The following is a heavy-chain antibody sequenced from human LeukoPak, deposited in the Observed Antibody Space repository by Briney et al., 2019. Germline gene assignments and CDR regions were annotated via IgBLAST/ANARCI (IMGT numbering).Heavy chain of an antibody. CDR2: IYTSGST. J-gene: IGHJ5*02. V-gene: IGHV4-4*07. CDR3: ARDMVRGVYTWFDP. CDR1: GGSISSYY. D-gene: IGHD3-10*01. Sequence: SETLSLTCTVSGGSISSYYWSWIRQPAGKGQEWIGRIYTSGSTNYNPSLKSRVTMSVDTSKNQFSLKLSSVTAADTAVYYCARDMVRGVYTWFDPWGQGTLVTVSS.